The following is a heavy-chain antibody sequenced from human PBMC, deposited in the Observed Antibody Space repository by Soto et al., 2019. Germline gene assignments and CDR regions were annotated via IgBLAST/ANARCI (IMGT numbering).Heavy chain of an antibody. J-gene: IGHJ4*02. Sequence: QLQLQESGPGLVKPSETLSLTCTVSGGSISSSSYYWGWIRQPPGKGLEWIGSIYYSGSTYYNPSLKSRVTISVDTSKNQFSLKLSSVTAADTAVYYCARHTGGGRFVLRYFDWSTPDFDYWGQGTLVTVSS. CDR3: ARHTGGGRFVLRYFDWSTPDFDY. D-gene: IGHD3-9*01. V-gene: IGHV4-39*01. CDR2: IYYSGST. CDR1: GGSISSSSYY.